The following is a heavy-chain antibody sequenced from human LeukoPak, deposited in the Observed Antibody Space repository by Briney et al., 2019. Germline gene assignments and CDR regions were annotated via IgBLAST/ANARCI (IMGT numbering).Heavy chain of an antibody. Sequence: PSQTLSLTCSVSGGSVSSGSFCWNWIRQPAGKGLEWIGRIYASGSTNYNPSLKSRLTISLDTSKNQFSLNQSSVTAADTAVYYCAREDRHGMSGVVGFDPWGQGTLVTVSS. CDR1: GGSVSSGSFC. CDR3: AREDRHGMSGVVGFDP. V-gene: IGHV4-61*02. D-gene: IGHD3-3*01. J-gene: IGHJ5*02. CDR2: IYASGST.